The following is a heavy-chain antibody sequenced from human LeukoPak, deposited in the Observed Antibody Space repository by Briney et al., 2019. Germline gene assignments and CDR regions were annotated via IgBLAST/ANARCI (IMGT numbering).Heavy chain of an antibody. CDR2: IKVDGSEK. CDR3: AKRLFRGVITNWFDP. D-gene: IGHD3-10*01. J-gene: IGHJ5*02. V-gene: IGHV3-7*03. CDR1: GFTLSGYW. Sequence: PGGSLRLSCAASGFTLSGYWMSWVRQAPGKGLEWVANIKVDGSEKNYVDSVKGRLTISRDNAKNTLYLQMNSLRAEDTAVYYCAKRLFRGVITNWFDPWGQGTLVTVSS.